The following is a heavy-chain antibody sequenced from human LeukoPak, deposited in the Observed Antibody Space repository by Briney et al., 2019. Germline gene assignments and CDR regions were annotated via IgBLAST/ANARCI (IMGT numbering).Heavy chain of an antibody. D-gene: IGHD6-19*01. CDR2: ISSSGSTI. J-gene: IGHJ2*01. CDR3: ARARDPYSSGWDYFDL. V-gene: IGHV3-11*04. CDR1: GFTFSDYY. Sequence: GGSLRLSCAASGFTFSDYYMSWIRQAPGKGLEWVSYISSSGSTIYYADSVKGRFTISRDNSKNTLYLQMNSLRAEDTAVYYCARARDPYSSGWDYFDLWGRGTLVTVSS.